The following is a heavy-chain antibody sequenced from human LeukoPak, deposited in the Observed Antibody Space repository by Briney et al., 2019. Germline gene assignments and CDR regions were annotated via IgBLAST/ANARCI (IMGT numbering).Heavy chain of an antibody. Sequence: PSETLSLTCTVSGDSISSNSYYWGWIRQAPGQGLEWIGSIYYSGSTYYNPSLKSRVTISVDTSKNQFALKLSSVTAADTAVYYCARQFYSARVLFWCDPWGLGTLVTVSS. CDR1: GDSISSNSYY. V-gene: IGHV4-39*06. J-gene: IGHJ5*02. CDR3: ARQFYSARVLFWCDP. D-gene: IGHD2-15*01. CDR2: IYYSGST.